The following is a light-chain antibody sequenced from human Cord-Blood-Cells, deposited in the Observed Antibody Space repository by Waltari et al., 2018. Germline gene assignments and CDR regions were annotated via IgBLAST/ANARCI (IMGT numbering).Light chain of an antibody. J-gene: IGKJ2*01. CDR1: QTVCSY. V-gene: IGKV3-11*01. Sequence: DIVLTHSPATLSFSPGERATLSCRVSQTVCSYLAWYQQQLGQAPRLPIYDASNKATGIPARFSGSGSGTGFTLTISSLEPEDFAVYYCQQRSNWPPMYTFGQGTKLEIK. CDR2: DAS. CDR3: QQRSNWPPMYT.